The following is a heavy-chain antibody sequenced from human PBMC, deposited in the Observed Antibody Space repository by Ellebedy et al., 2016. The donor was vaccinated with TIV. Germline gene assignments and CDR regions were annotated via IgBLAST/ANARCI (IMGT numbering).Heavy chain of an antibody. D-gene: IGHD3-10*01. CDR3: ARDLKGTYNFDY. Sequence: AASVKVSCKASGYTFTAYYMFWVRQAPGQGLEWMGWINPNTGGTNYAQKFQGRVTMTRDTSISTAYMELSRLGSDDTAVYYCARDLKGTYNFDYWGQGTLVTVSS. V-gene: IGHV1-2*02. CDR2: INPNTGGT. J-gene: IGHJ4*02. CDR1: GYTFTAYY.